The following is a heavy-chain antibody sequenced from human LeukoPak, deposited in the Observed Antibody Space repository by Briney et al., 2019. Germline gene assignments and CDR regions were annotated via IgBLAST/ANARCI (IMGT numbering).Heavy chain of an antibody. J-gene: IGHJ5*02. CDR2: INHSGST. V-gene: IGHV4-34*01. D-gene: IGHD6-13*01. CDR3: ARGLIAAAGTPWFDP. Sequence: PSETLSLTCAVYGGSFSGYYWSWIRQPPGKGLEWIGEINHSGSTNYNPSLKSRVTISVDTSKNQFSLKLSSVTAADTAVYYCARGLIAAAGTPWFDPWGQGTPVTVSS. CDR1: GGSFSGYY.